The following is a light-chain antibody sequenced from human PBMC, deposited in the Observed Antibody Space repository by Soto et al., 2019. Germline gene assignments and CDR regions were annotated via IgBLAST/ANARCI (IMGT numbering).Light chain of an antibody. CDR2: SYD. J-gene: IGLJ1*01. Sequence: QSALTQPPSASGTPGQRVTIFCSTSSYNVGDNTVNWYQHVPGTAPKLLIYSYDQRPSGVPDRFSGSRSGTSASLAISGLQSEDEADYYCAAWDATLDGYVFGTGTKVTVL. CDR3: AAWDATLDGYV. CDR1: SYNVGDNT. V-gene: IGLV1-44*01.